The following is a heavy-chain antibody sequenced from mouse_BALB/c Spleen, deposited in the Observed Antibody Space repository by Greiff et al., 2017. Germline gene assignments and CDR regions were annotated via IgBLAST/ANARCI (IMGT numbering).Heavy chain of an antibody. J-gene: IGHJ4*01. CDR1: GFTFSSFG. V-gene: IGHV5-17*02. CDR2: ISSGSSTI. CDR3: ARGLGSYAMDY. D-gene: IGHD4-1*01. Sequence: DVMLVESGGGLVQPGGSRKLSCAASGFTFSSFGMHWVRQAPEKGLEWVAYISSGSSTIYYADTVKGRFTISRDNPKNTLFLQMTSLRSEDTAMYYCARGLGSYAMDYWGQGTSVTVSS.